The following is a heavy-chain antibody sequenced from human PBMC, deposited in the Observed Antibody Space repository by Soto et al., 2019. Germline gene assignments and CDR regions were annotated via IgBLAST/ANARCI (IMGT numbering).Heavy chain of an antibody. D-gene: IGHD6-19*01. V-gene: IGHV3-30*04. CDR3: ARARNASDWPNYHFRLAV. CDR1: RFTFSNSA. CDR2: ISYDGSKK. Sequence: PGGSLRLSCAASRFTFSNSAMHWVRQAPDKGLEWVALISYDGSKKYHADSVKGRFTVSRDNSENTVNLQMNTLSTEDTAVYYCARARNASDWPNYHFRLAVWGQGTTVPVSS. J-gene: IGHJ6*02.